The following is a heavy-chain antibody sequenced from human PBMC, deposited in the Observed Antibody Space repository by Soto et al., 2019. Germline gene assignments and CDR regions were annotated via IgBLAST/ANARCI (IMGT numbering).Heavy chain of an antibody. CDR1: RFTFSSYA. V-gene: IGHV3-23*01. Sequence: GGSLRLSCAASRFTFSSYAMNWVRQAPGQGLEWVSGISGSGGTTNYGDSVKGRFTISRDNSKNTLYLQMNSLRAEDTAVYYCAKGSSGRGPTYFDYWGQGTLVTVPQ. D-gene: IGHD3-22*01. CDR2: ISGSGGTT. CDR3: AKGSSGRGPTYFDY. J-gene: IGHJ4*02.